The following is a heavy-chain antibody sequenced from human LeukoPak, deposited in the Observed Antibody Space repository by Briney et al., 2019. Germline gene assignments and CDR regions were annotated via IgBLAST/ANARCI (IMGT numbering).Heavy chain of an antibody. J-gene: IGHJ4*02. Sequence: SETLSLTCTVSGGSISSGDYYWSWIRQPPGKGLEWIGYINYSGKTYYNPSLKSRVIISIDTSKNQLSMKLSSVTAADTAVYYCARADWYGPSREFDCWGRGTLVTVSS. CDR3: ARADWYGPSREFDC. D-gene: IGHD3/OR15-3a*01. V-gene: IGHV4-30-4*01. CDR1: GGSISSGDYY. CDR2: INYSGKT.